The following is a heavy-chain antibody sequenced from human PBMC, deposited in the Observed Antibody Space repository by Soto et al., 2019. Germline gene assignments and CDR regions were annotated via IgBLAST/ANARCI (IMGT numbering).Heavy chain of an antibody. CDR1: GFTFSSYE. Sequence: EVQLVESGGGLVQPGGSLRLSCAASGFTFSSYEMNWVRQAPGKGLEWVSDISSSGSTIYYADSVKGRFTISRDNGKNSRYLQMNSLRAEDTAVYYCAREMEGHCSSTSCYTGGMDVWGQGTTV. D-gene: IGHD2-2*02. J-gene: IGHJ6*02. V-gene: IGHV3-48*03. CDR3: AREMEGHCSSTSCYTGGMDV. CDR2: ISSSGSTI.